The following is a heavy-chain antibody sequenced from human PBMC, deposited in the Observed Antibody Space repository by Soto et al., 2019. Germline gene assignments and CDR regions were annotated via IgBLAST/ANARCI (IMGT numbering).Heavy chain of an antibody. Sequence: QVQLVQSGAEVKPPGSSVKVSCKTSGGTFGTYGIGWARQAPGQGLEWMGGIVPLTGTPNYAQKFQGRVTITADEASSTVHMQLSSLRSDATAVYFCARGPGSDSYYCYWGLGTLVTVSS. V-gene: IGHV1-69*12. D-gene: IGHD4-4*01. CDR1: GGTFGTYG. CDR2: IVPLTGTP. CDR3: ARGPGSDSYYCY. J-gene: IGHJ4*02.